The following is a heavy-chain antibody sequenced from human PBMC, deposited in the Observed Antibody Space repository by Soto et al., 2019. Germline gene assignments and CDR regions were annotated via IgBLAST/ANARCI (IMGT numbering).Heavy chain of an antibody. J-gene: IGHJ6*02. CDR1: GGTFSSYA. D-gene: IGHD2-2*01. Sequence: QVQLVQSGAEVKKPGSSVKVSCKASGGTFSSYAISWVRQAPGQGLEWMGGIIPIFGTANYAQKFQGRVTITADESTSTAYMELSSLRSEDTAVYYCAREGYCSSTSCSHYYYGMDVWDQGTTVTVSS. V-gene: IGHV1-69*01. CDR3: AREGYCSSTSCSHYYYGMDV. CDR2: IIPIFGTA.